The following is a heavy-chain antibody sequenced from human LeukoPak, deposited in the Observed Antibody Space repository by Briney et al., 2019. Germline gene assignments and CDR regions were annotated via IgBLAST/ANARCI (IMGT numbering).Heavy chain of an antibody. J-gene: IGHJ4*02. Sequence: GRSLRLSCAASGFTFSSYSMNWVRQAPGKGLEWVSSISSSSSYIYYADSVKGRFTISRDNAKNSLYLQMNSLRAEDTAVYYCARPSVGANNFYFDYWGQGTLVTVSS. CDR1: GFTFSSYS. CDR3: ARPSVGANNFYFDY. D-gene: IGHD1-26*01. V-gene: IGHV3-21*01. CDR2: ISSSSSYI.